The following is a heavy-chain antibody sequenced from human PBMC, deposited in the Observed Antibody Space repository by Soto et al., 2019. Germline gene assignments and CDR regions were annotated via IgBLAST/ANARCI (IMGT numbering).Heavy chain of an antibody. CDR1: VFTFGSYA. V-gene: IGHV3-23*01. CDR2: ISCSGGST. J-gene: IGHJ4*02. CDR3: AKDLKAVAGQGFDY. Sequence: GGSLRLAYAASVFTFGSYAMSWVRQAPGKGLEWVSAISCSGGSTYYADSVKGRFTISRDNSKNTLYLQMNSLRAEDTAVYYCAKDLKAVAGQGFDYWGQGTLVTVSS. D-gene: IGHD6-19*01.